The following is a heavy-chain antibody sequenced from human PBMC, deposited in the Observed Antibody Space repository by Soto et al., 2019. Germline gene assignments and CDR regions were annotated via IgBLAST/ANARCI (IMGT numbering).Heavy chain of an antibody. Sequence: QVQLVESGGGVVQPGGSLRLFCAASGFTFSTYGMHWVRQAPGKGLEWVALISDDGSKKYYIDSVKGRFIISRDNSKNTLYLQMNRLRSEDTAVYYCAKKAGYSGYDPFDYWGQGNLVTVSS. CDR3: AKKAGYSGYDPFDY. J-gene: IGHJ4*02. CDR1: GFTFSTYG. V-gene: IGHV3-30*18. D-gene: IGHD5-12*01. CDR2: ISDDGSKK.